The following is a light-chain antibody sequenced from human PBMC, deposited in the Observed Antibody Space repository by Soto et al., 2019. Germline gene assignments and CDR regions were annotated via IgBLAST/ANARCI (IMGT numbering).Light chain of an antibody. CDR1: QTVSSNY. V-gene: IGKV3-20*01. J-gene: IGKJ1*01. CDR2: GAS. CDR3: QHYGSSPWT. Sequence: EIILTQSPDALSLSPGERATLSCRASQTVSSNYLAWCQQRPGQAPRLLIYGASTRAAGIPDRFSGSGSGPDFTLTISRLEPEDFAVYFCQHYGSSPWTFGQGTKVDIK.